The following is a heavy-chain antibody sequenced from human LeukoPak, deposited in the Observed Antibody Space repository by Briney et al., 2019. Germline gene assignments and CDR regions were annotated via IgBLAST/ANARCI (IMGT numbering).Heavy chain of an antibody. CDR2: ISGSGGST. D-gene: IGHD6-6*01. J-gene: IGHJ6*03. Sequence: PGGSLRLSCAASGFTFSSFGMSWVRQAPGKGLQWVSAISGSGGSTYYADSVKGRFTISRDNSKNTLYLQMNSLRAEDTAPYYCAKSSNYYYYYYMDVWGKGTTVTISS. V-gene: IGHV3-23*01. CDR1: GFTFSSFG. CDR3: AKSSNYYYYYYMDV.